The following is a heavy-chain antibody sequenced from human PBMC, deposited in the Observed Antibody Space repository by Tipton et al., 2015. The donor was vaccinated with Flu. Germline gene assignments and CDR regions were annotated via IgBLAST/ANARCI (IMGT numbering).Heavy chain of an antibody. V-gene: IGHV3-33*01. CDR3: ARDYGLDPHFYSFYGMDV. J-gene: IGHJ6*02. CDR2: IWYDGSNK. CDR1: GFSFRYYA. Sequence: SLRLSCAASGFSFRYYAMHWVRQAPGKGLEWVAVIWYDGSNKYYAESVKGRFTISRDNSKSTLSLQMSSLRPEDTAVYYCARDYGLDPHFYSFYGMDVWGQGTTVIVSS. D-gene: IGHD4-17*01.